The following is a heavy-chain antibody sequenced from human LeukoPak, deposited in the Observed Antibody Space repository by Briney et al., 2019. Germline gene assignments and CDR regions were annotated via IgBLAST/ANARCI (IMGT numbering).Heavy chain of an antibody. D-gene: IGHD6-19*01. V-gene: IGHV3-21*01. CDR1: GFTFSSYS. CDR3: ARIAVAASSEPYFDY. CDR2: IRSSSSYI. J-gene: IGHJ4*02. Sequence: PGGSLRLSCAASGFTFSSYSMNLVRQAPGKGLEWVSSIRSSSSYIYYADSVKCRFTISRDNAKNSLYLQMNSLRAEDTAVYYCARIAVAASSEPYFDYWGQGTLVTVSS.